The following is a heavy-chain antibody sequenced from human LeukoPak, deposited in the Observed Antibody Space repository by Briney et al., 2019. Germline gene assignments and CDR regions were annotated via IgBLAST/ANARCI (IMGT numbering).Heavy chain of an antibody. CDR1: GFTFSSYG. V-gene: IGHV3-30*18. Sequence: GGSLRLSCAASGFTFSSYGMHWVRQAPGKGLEWVAVISYDGSNKYYADSVKGRFTISRDNSKNTLYLQMNSLRAEDTAVYYCAKDTGIVGATFDYWGQGTLVTVSS. CDR3: AKDTGIVGATFDY. CDR2: ISYDGSNK. D-gene: IGHD1-26*01. J-gene: IGHJ4*02.